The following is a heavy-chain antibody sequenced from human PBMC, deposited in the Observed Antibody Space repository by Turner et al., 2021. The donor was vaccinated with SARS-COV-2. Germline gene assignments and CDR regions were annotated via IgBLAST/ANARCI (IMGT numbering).Heavy chain of an antibody. CDR3: AKSGGMYCSGGNCYSSYFDY. CDR1: GFVFSKYG. Sequence: QVQRVASGVGVVQPGRSLRLSSAASGFVFSKYGVHWVRQAPGKGLEWVAVISYDGSNKYYADSVKGRFTISRDNSKNTLYLQMNSLRAEDTAVYYCAKSGGMYCSGGNCYSSYFDYWGQGTLVTVSS. V-gene: IGHV3-30*18. J-gene: IGHJ4*02. D-gene: IGHD2-15*01. CDR2: ISYDGSNK.